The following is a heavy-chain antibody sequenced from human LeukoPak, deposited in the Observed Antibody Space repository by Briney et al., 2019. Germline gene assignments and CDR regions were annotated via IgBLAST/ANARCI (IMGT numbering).Heavy chain of an antibody. V-gene: IGHV3-11*06. D-gene: IGHD2-15*01. CDR2: ISSSTGYT. Sequence: GGSLRLSCAASGFTFSNFAMSWVRQAPGKGLEWVSHISSSTGYTKYADSVKGRFTISRDNAKNSLYLQMNSLRAEDTAVYYCARGRYCSGGRCYCDYWGQGTLVTVSS. CDR3: ARGRYCSGGRCYCDY. CDR1: GFTFSNFA. J-gene: IGHJ4*02.